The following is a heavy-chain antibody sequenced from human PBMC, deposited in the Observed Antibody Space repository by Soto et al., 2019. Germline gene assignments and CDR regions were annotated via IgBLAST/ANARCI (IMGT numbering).Heavy chain of an antibody. CDR1: GFTFDDYT. D-gene: IGHD3-10*01. J-gene: IGHJ6*02. CDR3: ARDMNRGVTRGYYYYGMDV. CDR2: ISWDGLRS. V-gene: IGHV3-43*01. Sequence: EVQLVESGGVVEQPGGSLRLSCAASGFTFDDYTMQWVRQAPGKGLEWVSRISWDGLRSYYADSVKGRFTISRDNSKNSLYLQMNNLRTGDTALYYCARDMNRGVTRGYYYYGMDVWGQGTTVTVSS.